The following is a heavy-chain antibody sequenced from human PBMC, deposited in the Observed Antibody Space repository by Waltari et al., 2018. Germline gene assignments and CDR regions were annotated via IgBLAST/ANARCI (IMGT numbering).Heavy chain of an antibody. D-gene: IGHD5-18*01. CDR2: IIPILGIA. CDR1: GGPFSRYA. CDR3: ARARVQLWKNGMDV. V-gene: IGHV1-69*04. Sequence: QVQLVQSGAEVKKPGSSVKVSCKASGGPFSRYAISWVRPAPGQGLEWMGRIIPILGIANYAQKFQGRVTITADKSTSTAYMELSSLRSEDTAVYYCARARVQLWKNGMDVWGQGTTVTVSS. J-gene: IGHJ6*02.